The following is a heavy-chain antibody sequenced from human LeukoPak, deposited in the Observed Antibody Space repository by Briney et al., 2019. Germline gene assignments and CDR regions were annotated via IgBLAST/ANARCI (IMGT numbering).Heavy chain of an antibody. D-gene: IGHD1-26*01. CDR3: AREGCGFDY. CDR1: GFTFSTYS. CDR2: VSSSGSYI. Sequence: GGSLRLSCAASGFTFSTYSMNWVRQAPGKGLEWVSSVSSSGSYIYYADSVKGRFTISRDNTKNSLYLQMNSLRAEDTAIYCCAREGCGFDYWGQGTLVTVSS. J-gene: IGHJ4*02. V-gene: IGHV3-21*01.